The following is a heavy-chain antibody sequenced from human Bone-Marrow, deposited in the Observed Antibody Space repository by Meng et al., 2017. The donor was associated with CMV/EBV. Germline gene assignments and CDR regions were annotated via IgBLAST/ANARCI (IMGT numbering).Heavy chain of an antibody. D-gene: IGHD3-3*01. V-gene: IGHV1-2*02. CDR1: GYTFTGYY. Sequence: ASVKVSCKASGYTFTGYYMHWVRQAPGQGLEWMGWINPNSGGTNYAQKFQGRVTMTRDTSISTAYMELSRLRSDDTAVYYCAFSNYDFWSGYLPFDYWGPGTLVTVSS. J-gene: IGHJ4*02. CDR2: INPNSGGT. CDR3: AFSNYDFWSGYLPFDY.